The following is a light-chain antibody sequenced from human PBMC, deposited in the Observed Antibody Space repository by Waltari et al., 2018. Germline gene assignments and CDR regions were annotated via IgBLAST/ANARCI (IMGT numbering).Light chain of an antibody. CDR2: QTS. CDR1: QRISRW. V-gene: IGKV1-5*03. CDR3: QQYNTYSLWA. J-gene: IGKJ1*01. Sequence: DIQMTQSPSTLSASIGDRVTITCRASQRISRWLAWYQQKPGKAPNLLIYQTSSLQSGVPSRFNGSGSGTEFTLTISSLQPEDFATYYCQQYNTYSLWAFGQGTKVEIK.